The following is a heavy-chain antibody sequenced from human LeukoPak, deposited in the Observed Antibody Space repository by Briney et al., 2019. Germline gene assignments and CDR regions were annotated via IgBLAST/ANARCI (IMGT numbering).Heavy chain of an antibody. D-gene: IGHD2-15*01. V-gene: IGHV1-69*06. J-gene: IGHJ5*02. CDR2: IIPIFGTA. CDR3: ARIDCSGGSCYDDADWFDP. CDR1: GGTFSSYA. Sequence: ASVNVSCKASGGTFSSYAISWVRQAPGQGLEWMGGIIPIFGTANYAQKFQGRVTITADKSTSTAYMELSSLRSEDTAVYYCARIDCSGGSCYDDADWFDPWGQGTLVTVSS.